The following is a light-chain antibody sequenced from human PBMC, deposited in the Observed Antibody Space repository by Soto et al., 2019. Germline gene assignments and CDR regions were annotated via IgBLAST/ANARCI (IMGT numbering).Light chain of an antibody. CDR1: SSNIGAGYD. CDR3: QSYDSSLSGSYV. J-gene: IGLJ1*01. V-gene: IGLV1-40*01. Sequence: QPVLTQPPSFSGAPGQRVTISCTGSSSNIGAGYDVHWYQQLLGTAPKLLIYGNSNRPSGLPDRFSGSKSGTSASLAITGLQAEDEADYYCQSYDSSLSGSYVFGTGTTLTVL. CDR2: GNS.